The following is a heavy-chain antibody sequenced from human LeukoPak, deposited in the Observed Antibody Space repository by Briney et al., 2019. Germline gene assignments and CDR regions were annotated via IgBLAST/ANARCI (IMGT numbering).Heavy chain of an antibody. Sequence: GASVKVSCKASGYTFTGYYVHWVRQAPGQGLEWMGRINPSGGSTSYAQKFQGRVTMTRDTSTSTVYMELSSLRSEDTAVYYCARDALPHYYDNSGYGYWGQGTLVTVSS. V-gene: IGHV1-46*01. CDR2: INPSGGST. CDR1: GYTFTGYY. CDR3: ARDALPHYYDNSGYGY. J-gene: IGHJ4*02. D-gene: IGHD3-22*01.